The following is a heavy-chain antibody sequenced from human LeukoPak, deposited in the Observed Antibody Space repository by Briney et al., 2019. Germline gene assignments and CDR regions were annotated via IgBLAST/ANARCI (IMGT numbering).Heavy chain of an antibody. Sequence: GGSLRLSCAASGFTVSSNYMSWVRQAPGKGLEWVSVIYSGDNTYYADSVKGRFTITRDNSNNTLYLQMNSLRAEDTAVYYCARAGGVEDHSSADYWGQGTLVTVSS. D-gene: IGHD3-16*01. J-gene: IGHJ4*02. V-gene: IGHV3-66*01. CDR2: IYSGDNT. CDR1: GFTVSSNY. CDR3: ARAGGVEDHSSADY.